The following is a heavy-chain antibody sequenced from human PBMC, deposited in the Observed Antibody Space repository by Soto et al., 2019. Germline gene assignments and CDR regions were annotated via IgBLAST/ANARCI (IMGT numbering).Heavy chain of an antibody. CDR3: ARQVVAATPYYYYGMDV. V-gene: IGHV5-51*01. D-gene: IGHD2-15*01. CDR2: IYPGDSDT. CDR1: GYSFTSYW. Sequence: PGESLKISCQGSGYSFTSYWIGWVRQMPGKGLEWMGIIYPGDSDTRYSPSFQGQVTISADKSISTAYLQWSSLKASDTAMYYCARQVVAATPYYYYGMDVWGQGTTVTVSS. J-gene: IGHJ6*02.